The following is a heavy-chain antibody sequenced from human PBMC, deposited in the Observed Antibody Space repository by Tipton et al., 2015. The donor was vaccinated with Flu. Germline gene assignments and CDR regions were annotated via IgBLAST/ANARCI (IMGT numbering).Heavy chain of an antibody. CDR2: IHHSGTT. CDR3: ARRDYSNYVSVPKNWFDS. D-gene: IGHD4-11*01. J-gene: IGHJ5*01. V-gene: IGHV4-38-2*01. Sequence: LSCSVSGDSIASDYYWGWIRQPPGKGLEWIANIHHSGTTYFNPSLRSRVSIIRDKSKNQFSLKLSFVAAADTAVYYCARRDYSNYVSVPKNWFDSWGQGILVTVSS. CDR1: GDSIASDYY.